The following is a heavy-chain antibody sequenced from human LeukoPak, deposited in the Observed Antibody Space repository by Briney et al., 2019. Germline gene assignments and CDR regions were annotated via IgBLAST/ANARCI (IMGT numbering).Heavy chain of an antibody. V-gene: IGHV4-4*07. J-gene: IGHJ4*02. CDR1: GGSISGYY. CDR3: ARDRMVRGITTGDFDY. D-gene: IGHD3-10*01. Sequence: SETLSPTCTVSGGSISGYYWSWIRQPAGNGLEWIGRIYTIGTTNYNPSLKSRVTMSVDTSKNQFSLKLTSATAADTAVYYCARDRMVRGITTGDFDYWGQGTLVTVSS. CDR2: IYTIGTT.